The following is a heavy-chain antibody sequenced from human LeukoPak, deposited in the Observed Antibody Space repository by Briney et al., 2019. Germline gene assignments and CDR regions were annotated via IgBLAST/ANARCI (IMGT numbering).Heavy chain of an antibody. CDR3: ARARSSWQTYYFDY. CDR2: ISAYNGNT. Sequence: ASVKVSCKASGYTFTSYGTSWVRQAPGQGLEWMGWISAYNGNTNYAQKPQGRVTMTTDTSTSTAYMELRSLRSDDTAVYYCARARSSWQTYYFDYWGQGTLVTVSS. J-gene: IGHJ4*02. V-gene: IGHV1-18*01. D-gene: IGHD6-13*01. CDR1: GYTFTSYG.